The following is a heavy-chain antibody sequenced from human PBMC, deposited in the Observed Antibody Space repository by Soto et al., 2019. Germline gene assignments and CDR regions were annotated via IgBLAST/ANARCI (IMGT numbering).Heavy chain of an antibody. Sequence: ASVKVSRKASGCTCTCYAIHWVRQAPGQRLEWMGWINAGNGNTKYAQKFQGRVTITRNTSTTTAYMELTSLRSDDTAIYYCARGRVRYSSSNYFDPWGQGTMVTVSS. V-gene: IGHV1-3*01. CDR2: INAGNGNT. J-gene: IGHJ3*01. CDR3: ARGRVRYSSSNYFDP. CDR1: GCTCTCYA. D-gene: IGHD6-6*01.